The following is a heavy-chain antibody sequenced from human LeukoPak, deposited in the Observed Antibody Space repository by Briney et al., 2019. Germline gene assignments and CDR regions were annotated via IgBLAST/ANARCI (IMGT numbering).Heavy chain of an antibody. CDR2: IYSGGST. CDR1: GFTVSSNY. J-gene: IGHJ4*02. Sequence: GGSLRLSCAASGFTVSSNYMSWVRQAPGKGLEWVSVIYSGGSTYYADSVKGRFTISRDNSKNTLYLQMNSLRAEDTAVYYCARDPGYCSGGSCPDYWGQGTLVTVSS. CDR3: ARDPGYCSGGSCPDY. V-gene: IGHV3-53*01. D-gene: IGHD2-15*01.